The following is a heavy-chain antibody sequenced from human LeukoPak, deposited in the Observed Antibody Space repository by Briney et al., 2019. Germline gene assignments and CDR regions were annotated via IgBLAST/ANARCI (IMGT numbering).Heavy chain of an antibody. Sequence: ASVKVSCKVSGYTLTELSMHWVRQAPGKGFEWMGRFDPEKGETIYAQKFQGRVTMTRDMSTSTVYMELSSLRSEDTAVYYCARDAEVGGYNQYYFDYWGQGTLVTVSS. CDR2: FDPEKGET. D-gene: IGHD5-24*01. J-gene: IGHJ4*02. CDR3: ARDAEVGGYNQYYFDY. V-gene: IGHV1-24*01. CDR1: GYTLTELS.